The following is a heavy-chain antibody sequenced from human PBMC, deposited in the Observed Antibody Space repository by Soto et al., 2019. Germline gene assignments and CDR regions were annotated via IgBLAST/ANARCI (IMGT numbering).Heavy chain of an antibody. J-gene: IGHJ6*02. CDR2: IYYRGRT. CDR3: AGEPNLAAPGGMDV. Sequence: QVQLQQSGPGLVKPSQNLSLTCTVSGVSISSGAYYWIWIRQHPGKGLERIGYIYYRGRTYYNPSLKSRVTISVDTSKSQFSLKLSSVTAADPAVYYCAGEPNLAAPGGMDVWGQGTTVPVS. V-gene: IGHV4-31*03. CDR1: GVSISSGAYY. D-gene: IGHD3-16*01.